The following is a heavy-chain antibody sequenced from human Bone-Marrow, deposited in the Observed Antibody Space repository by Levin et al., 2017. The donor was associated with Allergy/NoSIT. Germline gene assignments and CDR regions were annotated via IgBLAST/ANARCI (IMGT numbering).Heavy chain of an antibody. D-gene: IGHD1-1*01. CDR3: LSNDGY. CDR1: GDSLTKYW. V-gene: IGHV5-10-1*01. Sequence: GESLKISCEGSGDSLTKYWISWVRQMPGKGLEWMGRIDPSNSHINYSQSFQGNITISSDNSKNTAYLQRSSLRPSDTAMYFCLSNDGYWGQGTQVTVSS. J-gene: IGHJ4*02. CDR2: IDPSNSHI.